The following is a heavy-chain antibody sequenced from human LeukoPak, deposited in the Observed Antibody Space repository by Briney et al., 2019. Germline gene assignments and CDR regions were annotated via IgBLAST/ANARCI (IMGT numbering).Heavy chain of an antibody. CDR3: ARRHYYYDRSGFYYYFDT. D-gene: IGHD3-22*01. V-gene: IGHV5-51*01. CDR1: GYSFTSYW. CDR2: IYPGDSNT. J-gene: IGHJ4*02. Sequence: HGESLKISCKGSGYSFTSYWIAWVRQMPGKGLEWMGVIYPGDSNTRYSPSFQGHVTISADKSISTAYLQWSSLKASDTAMYYCARRHYYYDRSGFYYYFDTWGQGTQVTVTS.